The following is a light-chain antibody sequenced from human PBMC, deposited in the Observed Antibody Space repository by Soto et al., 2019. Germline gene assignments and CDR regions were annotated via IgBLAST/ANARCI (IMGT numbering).Light chain of an antibody. CDR2: GVS. CDR1: SSDVGGYNY. J-gene: IGLJ2*01. Sequence: QSALTQPASVSGSPGQSITISCTGASSDVGGYNYVSWYQHHPGKAPKLMIYGVSNRPSGVSNRFSDSKSGNTASLIISGLQAEDEADYYCSSYTRSSTLFGGGTKLTVL. V-gene: IGLV2-14*03. CDR3: SSYTRSSTL.